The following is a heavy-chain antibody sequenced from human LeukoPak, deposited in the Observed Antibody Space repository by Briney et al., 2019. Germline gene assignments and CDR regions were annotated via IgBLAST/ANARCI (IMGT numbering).Heavy chain of an antibody. CDR1: GGSISSYY. Sequence: PSETLSLTCTVSGGSISSYYWSWLRQPPGKGLEWIGYIYYSGSTNYNPSLTSRVTISVDTSKNQFSLKLSSVTAADTAVYYCAREPVAIGGGGNWFDPWGQGTLVTVSS. CDR2: IYYSGST. D-gene: IGHD2-2*02. CDR3: AREPVAIGGGGNWFDP. V-gene: IGHV4-59*01. J-gene: IGHJ5*02.